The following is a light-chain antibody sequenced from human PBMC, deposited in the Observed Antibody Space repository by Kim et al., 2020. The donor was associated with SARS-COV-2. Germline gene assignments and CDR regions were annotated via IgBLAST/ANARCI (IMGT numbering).Light chain of an antibody. CDR3: QAWDSSTRV. J-gene: IGLJ2*01. CDR2: QDS. Sequence: VSPEQTASVTCSGDKLGDKYACWYQQKPGQSPVLVIYQDSKRPSGIPERFSGSNSGNTATLTISGTQAMDEADYYCQAWDSSTRVFGGGTQLTVL. CDR1: KLGDKY. V-gene: IGLV3-1*01.